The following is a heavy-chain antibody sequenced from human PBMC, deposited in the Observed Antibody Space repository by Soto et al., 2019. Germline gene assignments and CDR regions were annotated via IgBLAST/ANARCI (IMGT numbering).Heavy chain of an antibody. CDR3: ATDICFDYVN. CDR1: GCNLMSYW. J-gene: IGHJ4*02. D-gene: IGHD3-16*01. V-gene: IGHV3-7*01. Sequence: WGSLRLSCAVSGCNLMSYWMSWVRQAPGKGLEWVAIIKEYGSEIYYLHPLSGRFAISTNSTANALHLTINYSVAEDTRAYFFATDICFDYVNWGQGTLVTVSS. CDR2: IKEYGSEI.